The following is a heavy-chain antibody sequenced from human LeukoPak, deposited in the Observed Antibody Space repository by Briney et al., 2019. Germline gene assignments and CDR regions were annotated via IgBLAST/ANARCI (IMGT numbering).Heavy chain of an antibody. CDR3: VRLQRVLPSNDF. CDR2: IYYTGDS. CDR1: SGSISSISFY. Sequence: SETLSLTCSVSSGSISSISFYWAWVRQPPEKGLEWIGHIYYTGDSYLNTSPMSRVTLSVDTSKNQFSLKVNSVTVADTAVYYCVRLQRVLPSNDFWGQGTLVTVSS. D-gene: IGHD2-8*02. V-gene: IGHV4-39*01. J-gene: IGHJ4*02.